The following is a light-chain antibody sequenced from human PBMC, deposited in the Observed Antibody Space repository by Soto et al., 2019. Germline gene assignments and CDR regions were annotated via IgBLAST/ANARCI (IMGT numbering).Light chain of an antibody. CDR2: GAS. V-gene: IGKV3-20*01. J-gene: IGKJ4*01. CDR3: QQYGGSPRLT. CDR1: QSVSSNY. Sequence: EIVLTQSPGTLSLSPGERATLSCRASQSVSSNYLAWYQQKPGQAPRLLIYGASSRATGIPDRFSGSGSGTDFPLTISRLEAEDFAVYYCQQYGGSPRLTFGGGTKVEIK.